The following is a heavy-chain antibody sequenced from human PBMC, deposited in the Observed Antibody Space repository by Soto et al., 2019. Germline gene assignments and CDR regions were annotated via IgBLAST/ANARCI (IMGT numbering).Heavy chain of an antibody. CDR1: GFTFSSYG. CDR2: IWYDGSNK. Sequence: QVQLVESGGGVVQPGRSLRLSCAASGFTFSSYGMHWVRQAPGKGLEWVAVIWYDGSNKYYADSVKGRFTISRDNSKNTLDLQMNSLRAEDTAVYYCARDCWGCDCYGPNWYFDLWGRGTLVTVSS. CDR3: ARDCWGCDCYGPNWYFDL. V-gene: IGHV3-33*01. D-gene: IGHD2-21*02. J-gene: IGHJ2*01.